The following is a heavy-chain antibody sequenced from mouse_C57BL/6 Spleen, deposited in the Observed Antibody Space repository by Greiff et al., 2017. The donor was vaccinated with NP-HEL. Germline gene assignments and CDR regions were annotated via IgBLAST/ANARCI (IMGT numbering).Heavy chain of an antibody. V-gene: IGHV3-6*01. CDR2: ISYDGSN. CDR1: GYSITSGYY. J-gene: IGHJ1*03. D-gene: IGHD4-1*01. CDR3: ARRTGTRYFDV. Sequence: EVQRVESGPGLVKPSQSLSLTCSVTGYSITSGYYWNWIRQFPGNKLEWMGYISYDGSNNYNPSLKNRISITRDTSKNQFFLKLNSVTTEDTATYYCARRTGTRYFDVWGTGTTVTVSS.